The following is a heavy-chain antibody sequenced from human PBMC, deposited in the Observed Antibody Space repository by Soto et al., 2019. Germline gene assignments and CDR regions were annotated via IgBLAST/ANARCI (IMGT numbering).Heavy chain of an antibody. CDR2: ISGSGGST. CDR3: AKDPYYGDYAALIDY. Sequence: EVQLLESGGGLVQPGGSLRLSCAASGFTFSSYAMSWVRQAPGKGLEWVSAISGSGGSTYYADSVKGRFTISRDNSKNTLYLQMNSLRAEDAAVYYCAKDPYYGDYAALIDYWGQGTLVTVSS. J-gene: IGHJ4*02. CDR1: GFTFSSYA. D-gene: IGHD4-17*01. V-gene: IGHV3-23*01.